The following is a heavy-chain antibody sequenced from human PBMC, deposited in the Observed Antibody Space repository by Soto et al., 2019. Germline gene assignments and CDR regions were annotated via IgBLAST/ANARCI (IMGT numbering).Heavy chain of an antibody. J-gene: IGHJ6*03. Sequence: ASVKVSCKVSGYTLTELSMHWVRQAPGKGLEWMGGFDPEDGETIYAQKFQGRVTMTEDTSTDTAYMELSSLRSEDTAVYYCATAGVVLAAMASGYYYYMDVWGKGTTVTVSS. D-gene: IGHD2-2*01. CDR2: FDPEDGET. CDR1: GYTLTELS. CDR3: ATAGVVLAAMASGYYYYMDV. V-gene: IGHV1-24*01.